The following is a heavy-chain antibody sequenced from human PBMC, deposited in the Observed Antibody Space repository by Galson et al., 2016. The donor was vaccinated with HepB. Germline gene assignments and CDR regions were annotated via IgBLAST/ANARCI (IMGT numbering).Heavy chain of an antibody. CDR2: IYGGGTT. CDR3: ARGLYCDGGNCPQTLDS. CDR1: GGSISSDNEY. V-gene: IGHV4-61*02. D-gene: IGHD2-15*01. Sequence: TLSLTCSVSGGSISSDNEYWSWIRQPAGKGLEYIGRIYGGGTTNYNPSFESRATISADTSRTQFSLKLSSVTAADTAVYYCARGLYCDGGNCPQTLDSWGQGTLVTVSS. J-gene: IGHJ4*02.